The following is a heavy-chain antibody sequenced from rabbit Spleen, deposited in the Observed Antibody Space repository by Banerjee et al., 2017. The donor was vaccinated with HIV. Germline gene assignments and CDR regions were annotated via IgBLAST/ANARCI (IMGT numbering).Heavy chain of an antibody. CDR2: IDIGNTDIS. CDR1: GFSFSSGYW. J-gene: IGHJ3*01. CDR3: ARDDGYSHVYPDYNDL. D-gene: IGHD7-1*01. Sequence: QEQVEESGGDLVKPEGSLTLTCKASGFSFSSGYWMCWVRQAPGKGLEWIACIDIGNTDISYYASWAKGRFTISKTSSTTVTLQMTSLTVADTGTYFCARDDGYSHVYPDYNDLWGQGTLVTVS. V-gene: IGHV1S45*01.